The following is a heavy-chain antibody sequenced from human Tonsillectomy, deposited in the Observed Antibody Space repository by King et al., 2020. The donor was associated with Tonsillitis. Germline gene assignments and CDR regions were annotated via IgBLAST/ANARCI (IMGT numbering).Heavy chain of an antibody. Sequence: VQLQQWGTGLLKPSETLSLTCAVYGGSFSGYYWSWIRQPPGKGLEWIGEINDSGSTNYNPSLESRGTMSVDTSKNQFSLKLTSVTAADTAVYYCTRVPILGSSGFLLDSWGQGTLLTVSS. D-gene: IGHD6-13*01. CDR2: INDSGST. CDR3: TRVPILGSSGFLLDS. V-gene: IGHV4-34*01. CDR1: GGSFSGYY. J-gene: IGHJ4*02.